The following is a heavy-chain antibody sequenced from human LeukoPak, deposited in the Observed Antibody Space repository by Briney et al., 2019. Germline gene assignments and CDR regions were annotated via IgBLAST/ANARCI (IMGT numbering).Heavy chain of an antibody. CDR1: GYTFTSYG. J-gene: IGHJ6*03. CDR2: ISAYNGNT. CDR3: ARLYSSSGFYYMDV. Sequence: ASVKVSCKASGYTFTSYGISWVRQAPGQGLEWMGWISAYNGNTNYAQKLQGRVTMTTDTSTSTAYMELRSLRSDDTAVYYCARLYSSSGFYYMDVWGKGTTVTVSS. D-gene: IGHD6-6*01. V-gene: IGHV1-18*01.